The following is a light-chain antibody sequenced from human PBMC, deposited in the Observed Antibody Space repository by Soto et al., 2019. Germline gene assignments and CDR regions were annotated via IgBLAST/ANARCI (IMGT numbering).Light chain of an antibody. CDR1: QSVSSSY. J-gene: IGKJ1*01. V-gene: IGKV3-20*01. Sequence: EIVLTQSPGTLSLSPGERATLSCRASQSVSSSYLAWYQQKPGQAPRLLIYGASSRATGIPDRFSGSGSGTDFTLTSSRLEPADFAVYYCQRYGSSPNTFGQGTKVEIK. CDR3: QRYGSSPNT. CDR2: GAS.